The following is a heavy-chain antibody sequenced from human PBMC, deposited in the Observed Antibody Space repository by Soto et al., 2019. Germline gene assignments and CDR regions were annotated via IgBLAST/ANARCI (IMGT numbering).Heavy chain of an antibody. CDR1: GYTFTSYS. J-gene: IGHJ4*02. CDR2: INTDNGDA. V-gene: IGHV1-3*04. CDR3: ARHQGYAVY. D-gene: IGHD5-12*01. Sequence: ASVKVSCKASGYTFTSYSIHWVRQAPGQGLEWIGWINTDNGDAKYSQKFQGRVTVTRDTSATTAYMEGSSLRSEDTAVYYCARHQGYAVYRGLGTLVTVSS.